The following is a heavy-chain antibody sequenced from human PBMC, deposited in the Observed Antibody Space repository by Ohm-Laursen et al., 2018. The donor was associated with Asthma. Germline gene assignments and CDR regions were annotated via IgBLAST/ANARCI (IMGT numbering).Heavy chain of an antibody. V-gene: IGHV4-30-2*01. CDR1: GASISSGGYS. Sequence: TLSLTCAVSGASISSGGYSWSWIRQPPGKGLEWIGYIYHSGTTYYNPSLKSRVTISVDRSKNQFSLKLSSVTAADTAVYYCAREDYGGKLDYWGQGTLVTVSS. CDR3: AREDYGGKLDY. J-gene: IGHJ4*02. D-gene: IGHD4-23*01. CDR2: IYHSGTT.